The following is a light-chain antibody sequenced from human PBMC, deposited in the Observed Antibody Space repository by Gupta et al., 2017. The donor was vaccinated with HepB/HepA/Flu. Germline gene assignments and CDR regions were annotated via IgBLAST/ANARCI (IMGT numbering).Light chain of an antibody. J-gene: IGKJ4*01. Sequence: EIVLTQSPATLSLSPGERANLSCRASQTVNSFLAWYQQKPGQAPRLLIYDTSNRATGIPARFSGSGYGTDFTLTISSREPEDFAIYYCQQRDNWPQFTFGGGTKVDIK. V-gene: IGKV3-11*01. CDR3: QQRDNWPQFT. CDR1: QTVNSF. CDR2: DTS.